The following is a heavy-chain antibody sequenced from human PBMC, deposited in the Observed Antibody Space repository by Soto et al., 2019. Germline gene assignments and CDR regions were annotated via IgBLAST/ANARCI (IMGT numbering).Heavy chain of an antibody. CDR1: GYTFTNYA. CDR3: ARVSGYYLPDY. D-gene: IGHD5-12*01. Sequence: QVQLVQSGAEEKKPGASVKVSCKASGYTFTNYATHWVRQAPGQRLEWMGWINAGNGNTKYSQQFQGRVTITRDTSASTAYMELSSLRSEDTAVYYCARVSGYYLPDYWGQGTLVTVSS. J-gene: IGHJ4*02. V-gene: IGHV1-3*05. CDR2: INAGNGNT.